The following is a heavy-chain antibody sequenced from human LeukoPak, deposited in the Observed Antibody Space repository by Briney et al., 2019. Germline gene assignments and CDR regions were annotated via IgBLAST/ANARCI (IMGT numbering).Heavy chain of an antibody. Sequence: SETLSLTCTVSGGSISSYYWSWLRQPPGKGLEWLGYIYYSGSTNYNPSLKSRVTISVDTSKNQFSLKLSSVTAADTAVYYCARWGLGDFANFDYWGQGTLVTVSS. CDR3: ARWGLGDFANFDY. J-gene: IGHJ4*02. CDR2: IYYSGST. CDR1: GGSISSYY. V-gene: IGHV4-59*01. D-gene: IGHD3-16*01.